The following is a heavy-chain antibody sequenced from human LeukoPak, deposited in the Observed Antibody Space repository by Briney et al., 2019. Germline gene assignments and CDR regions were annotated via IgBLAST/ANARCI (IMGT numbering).Heavy chain of an antibody. Sequence: PGGSLRLSCAASGFTVSSNFMTWVHQAPGKGLEWVSVIYSGGSTYYADSVKGRFTISRDNSKNTLYLQMSSLRAEDTAMYYCARGGVTSGYDIWGQGTMVTVSS. CDR2: IYSGGST. CDR3: ARGGVTSGYDI. D-gene: IGHD3-22*01. V-gene: IGHV3-53*01. CDR1: GFTVSSNF. J-gene: IGHJ3*02.